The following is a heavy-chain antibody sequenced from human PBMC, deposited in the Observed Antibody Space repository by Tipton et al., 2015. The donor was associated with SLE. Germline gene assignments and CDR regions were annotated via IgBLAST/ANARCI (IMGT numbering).Heavy chain of an antibody. Sequence: TLSLTCTVSGASISSSSYYWGWIRQPPGKGLEWIGSFYYGKSTFYNPSLKSRVTTSVDTSTNRLSLQLSSVTAADTALYYCARLISAYDCNFDYWGQGTLVTVSS. D-gene: IGHD5-12*01. CDR2: FYYGKST. J-gene: IGHJ4*02. V-gene: IGHV4-39*07. CDR1: GASISSSSYY. CDR3: ARLISAYDCNFDY.